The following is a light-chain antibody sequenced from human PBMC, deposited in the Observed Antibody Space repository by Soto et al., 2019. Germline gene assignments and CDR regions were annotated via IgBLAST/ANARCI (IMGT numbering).Light chain of an antibody. Sequence: ERVMTQSPVTLSVSPGERATLTCRASQSVDKNLAWYQQRPGQAPRLLIYGASTRATDIPARFSGSGSGTEFTLTISSLQSEDFAVYYCQQSYDWPWTFGQGTKVEIK. J-gene: IGKJ1*01. CDR3: QQSYDWPWT. V-gene: IGKV3-15*01. CDR1: QSVDKN. CDR2: GAS.